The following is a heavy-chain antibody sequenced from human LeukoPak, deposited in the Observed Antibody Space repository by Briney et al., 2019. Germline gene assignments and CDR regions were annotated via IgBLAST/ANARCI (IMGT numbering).Heavy chain of an antibody. CDR1: GFTFSDSG. D-gene: IGHD5-24*01. CDR3: AKGRWVQPAGYLDF. Sequence: GRSLRLSCAASGFTFSDSGMYWVRQSPGKGLEWVALIWYDGSNKYYADSVKGLFTISRDNSKNTLYLHMNSLRAEDTAVYYCAKGRWVQPAGYLDFSGQGTLVTVSA. CDR2: IWYDGSNK. J-gene: IGHJ4*02. V-gene: IGHV3-33*06.